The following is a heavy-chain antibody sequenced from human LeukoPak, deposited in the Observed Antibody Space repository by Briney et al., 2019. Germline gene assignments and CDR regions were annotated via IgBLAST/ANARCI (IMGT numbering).Heavy chain of an antibody. CDR1: GFTFSSYA. Sequence: GGSLRLSCAASGFTFSSYAMSWVRQAPRKGLEWVSAISGSGGSTYYADSVKGRFTISRDNSKNTLYLQMNSLRAEDTAVYYCAKDSKVTMVRGVHFDYWGQGTLVTVSS. D-gene: IGHD3-10*01. V-gene: IGHV3-23*01. J-gene: IGHJ4*02. CDR3: AKDSKVTMVRGVHFDY. CDR2: ISGSGGST.